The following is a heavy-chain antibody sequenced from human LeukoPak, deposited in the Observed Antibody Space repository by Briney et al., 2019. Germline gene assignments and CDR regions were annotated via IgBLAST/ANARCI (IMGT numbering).Heavy chain of an antibody. D-gene: IGHD3-10*01. Sequence: GGSLRLSCVASGFTFSYYGMHWVRQAPGKGLEWVAVIWYDGSKKYYADSAKGRFTISRDNSKNTLYLQMNSLRAEDTAVYYCAKDLTMVRGPLGSDYWGQGTLVTVSS. CDR1: GFTFSYYG. CDR2: IWYDGSKK. CDR3: AKDLTMVRGPLGSDY. V-gene: IGHV3-33*03. J-gene: IGHJ4*02.